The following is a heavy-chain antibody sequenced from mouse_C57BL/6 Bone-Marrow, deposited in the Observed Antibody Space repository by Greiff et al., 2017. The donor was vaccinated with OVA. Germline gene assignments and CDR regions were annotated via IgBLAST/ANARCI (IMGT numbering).Heavy chain of an antibody. CDR1: GYTFTDYY. Sequence: VQLQQSGPVLVKPGASVKMYCKASGYTFTDYYMNWVKQSHGKSLEWIGVINPYNGGTSYNQKFKGKATLTVDKSSSTAYMELNSLTSEDSAVYYCAPYYYGSSYVHFDYWGQGTTLTVSS. J-gene: IGHJ2*01. CDR2: INPYNGGT. D-gene: IGHD1-1*01. CDR3: APYYYGSSYVHFDY. V-gene: IGHV1-19*01.